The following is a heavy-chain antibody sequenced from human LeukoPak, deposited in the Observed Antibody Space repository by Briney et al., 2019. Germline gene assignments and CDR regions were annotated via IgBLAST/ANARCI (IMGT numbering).Heavy chain of an antibody. V-gene: IGHV4-59*08. Sequence: SETLPLTCAVSGASISLYYWSWIRQSPGKGLEWIGYFFDSGRSSDNPSFRSRLTISMDTSKMQLSLKLSSVTAADTAVYYCATGHTSYGNQFWGQGFPVTVSS. CDR1: GASISLYY. CDR2: FFDSGRS. D-gene: IGHD2/OR15-2a*01. CDR3: ATGHTSYGNQF. J-gene: IGHJ4*02.